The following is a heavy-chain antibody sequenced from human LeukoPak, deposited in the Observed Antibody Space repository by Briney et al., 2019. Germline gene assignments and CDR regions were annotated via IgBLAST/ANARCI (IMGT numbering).Heavy chain of an antibody. V-gene: IGHV3-23*01. CDR1: GFTFSSYA. J-gene: IGHJ6*02. CDR2: ISGSGGST. CDR3: ARDHIVVVPAAMSPSGLGQIYYYYGMDV. Sequence: GGSLRLSCAASGFTFSSYAMSWVRQAPGKGLEWVSAISGSGGSTYYADSVKGRFTISRDNSKNTLYLQMNSLRAEDTAVYYCARDHIVVVPAAMSPSGLGQIYYYYGMDVWGQGTTVTVSS. D-gene: IGHD2-2*01.